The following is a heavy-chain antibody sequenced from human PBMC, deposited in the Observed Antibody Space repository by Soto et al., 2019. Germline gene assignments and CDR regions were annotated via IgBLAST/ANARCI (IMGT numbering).Heavy chain of an antibody. D-gene: IGHD1-20*01. J-gene: IGHJ4*02. V-gene: IGHV3-53*01. CDR3: ARAPPGIGLTGAGA. CDR1: GVTVSNNY. Sequence: EVQLVESGGGLIQPGGSLRLSCAASGVTVSNNYMRWVRQAPGTGLEWVSLIYCGGGTHYADSVKGRFTISRVRPKNTLYLQLNSLCAEVTALYYCARAPPGIGLTGAGARGQGTLVTVYS. CDR2: IYCGGGT.